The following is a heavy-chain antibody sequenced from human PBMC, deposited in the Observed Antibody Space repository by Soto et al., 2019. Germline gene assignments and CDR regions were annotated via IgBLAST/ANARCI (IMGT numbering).Heavy chain of an antibody. CDR1: GGTFSSDA. CDR2: IIPIFGTA. J-gene: IGHJ4*02. Sequence: QVQLVQSGAEVKKPGSSVKVSCKASGGTFSSDAISWVRQAPGQGLEWMGGIIPIFGTANYAQKFQGRVTITADESTSTAYMELSSLRSEDMAVYYCARAVPYSSSAGIRGLDYWGQGTLVTVSS. D-gene: IGHD6-13*01. V-gene: IGHV1-69*01. CDR3: ARAVPYSSSAGIRGLDY.